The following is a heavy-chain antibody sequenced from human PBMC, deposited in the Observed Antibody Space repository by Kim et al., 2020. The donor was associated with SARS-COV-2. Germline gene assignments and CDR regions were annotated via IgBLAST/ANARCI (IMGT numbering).Heavy chain of an antibody. Sequence: KNYEQRCQGRVTMTRETSTSTVYRELSSLRSEDTAVYYCARSAASSALDCWGQGTLVTVSS. D-gene: IGHD3-22*01. J-gene: IGHJ4*02. CDR3: ARSAASSALDC. CDR2: K. V-gene: IGHV1-46*01.